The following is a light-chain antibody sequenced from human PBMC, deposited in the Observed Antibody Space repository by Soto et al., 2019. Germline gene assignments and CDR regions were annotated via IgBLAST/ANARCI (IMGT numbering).Light chain of an antibody. J-gene: IGKJ1*01. Sequence: EIVLTQSPGTLSLSPGERATLSCRASQSVSSNNLAWYQQTPGQAPRLLIYGASTRATGIPARFSGSGSGTEFTLTISSLQSEDFAVYYCQQYSIWRTFGQGTKVDIK. CDR2: GAS. V-gene: IGKV3-15*01. CDR3: QQYSIWRT. CDR1: QSVSSN.